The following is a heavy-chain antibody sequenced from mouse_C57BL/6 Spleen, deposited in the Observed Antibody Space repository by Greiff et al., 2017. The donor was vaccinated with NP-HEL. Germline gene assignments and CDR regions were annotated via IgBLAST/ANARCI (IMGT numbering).Heavy chain of an antibody. CDR2: IDPETGGT. CDR1: GYTFTDYE. Sequence: LQESGAELVRPGASVTLSCKASGYTFTDYEMHWVKQTPVHGLEWIGAIDPETGGTAYNQKFKGKAILTADKSSSTAYMELRSLTSEDSAVYYCTRSPYYGSSYGFAYWGQGTLVTVSA. CDR3: TRSPYYGSSYGFAY. J-gene: IGHJ3*01. V-gene: IGHV1-15*01. D-gene: IGHD1-1*01.